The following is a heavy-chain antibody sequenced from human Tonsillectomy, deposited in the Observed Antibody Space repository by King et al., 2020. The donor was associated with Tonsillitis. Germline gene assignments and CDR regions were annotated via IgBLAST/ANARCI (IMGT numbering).Heavy chain of an antibody. CDR1: SGSFSDYY. CDR2: INHGGST. V-gene: IGHV4-34*01. J-gene: IGHJ3*01. CDR3: AREGRAEGRTSGAFDV. Sequence: VQLQQWGAGLLKPSETLSLTCAVYSGSFSDYYWSWIRQPPGKGLEWIGEINHGGSTNYNSSLKSRVLISLDTSREHFSLNLNSVTAADTAMYYCAREGRAEGRTSGAFDVWGQGTMVTVS. D-gene: IGHD2-2*01.